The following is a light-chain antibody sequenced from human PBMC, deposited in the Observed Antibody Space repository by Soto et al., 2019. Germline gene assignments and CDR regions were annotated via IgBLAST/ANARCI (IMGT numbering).Light chain of an antibody. CDR2: GAS. CDR3: QQNGSTPYT. V-gene: IGKV3-15*01. CDR1: QSVSSN. J-gene: IGKJ2*01. Sequence: TQSAATLSVSPGARATLSCRASQSVSSNLAWYQQKPGQAPRLLIYGASTRATGIPARFSGSGSGTEFTLTISGLQSEDVAIYYCQQNGSTPYTLDQGTKVDI.